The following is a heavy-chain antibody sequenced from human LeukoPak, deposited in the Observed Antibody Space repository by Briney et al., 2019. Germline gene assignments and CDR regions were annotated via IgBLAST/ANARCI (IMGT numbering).Heavy chain of an antibody. CDR2: ISGSGGST. J-gene: IGHJ3*02. CDR3: ARDGGGHSNGNDAFDI. Sequence: GGSLRLSCAASGFTFSSYAMSWVRQAPGKGLEWVSAISGSGGSTYYADSVKGRFTISRDNSKNTLYLQMNSLRAEDTAVYYCARDGGGHSNGNDAFDIWGQGTMVTVSS. D-gene: IGHD3-16*01. CDR1: GFTFSSYA. V-gene: IGHV3-23*01.